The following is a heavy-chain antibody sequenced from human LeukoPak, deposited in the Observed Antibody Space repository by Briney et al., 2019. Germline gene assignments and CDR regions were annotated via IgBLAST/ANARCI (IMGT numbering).Heavy chain of an antibody. CDR1: GGSISSYY. J-gene: IGHJ3*02. Sequence: SETLSLTCTVSGGSISSYYWSWIRQPPGKGLEWIGYIYYSGSTNYNPSLKSRVTISVDTSKNQFSLKLSSVTAADTAVYYCARAKGAWGFLGWPQALDAFDIWGQGTMVTVSS. CDR2: IYYSGST. V-gene: IGHV4-59*01. D-gene: IGHD3-3*01. CDR3: ARAKGAWGFLGWPQALDAFDI.